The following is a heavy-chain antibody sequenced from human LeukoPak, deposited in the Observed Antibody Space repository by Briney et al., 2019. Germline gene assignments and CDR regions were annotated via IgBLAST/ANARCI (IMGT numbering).Heavy chain of an antibody. CDR3: ARDPNLRTGAFDI. CDR1: GGSISSXXX. D-gene: IGHD4-17*01. V-gene: IGHV4-4*02. CDR2: IYHSGST. Sequence: AVSGGSISSXXXXSXVXQPPGXXXXXIGEIYHSGSTNYNPSLKSRVTISVDKSKNQFSLKLSSVTAADTAVYYCARDPNLRTGAFDIWGQGTMDTVSS. J-gene: IGHJ3*02.